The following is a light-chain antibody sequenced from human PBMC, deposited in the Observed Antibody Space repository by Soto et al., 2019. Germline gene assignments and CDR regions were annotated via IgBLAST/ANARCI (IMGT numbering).Light chain of an antibody. CDR1: QSVSSSY. CDR2: GAS. Sequence: EIVLTQSPGTLSLSPGERATLSCRASQSVSSSYLAWYQQKPGQAPRLLIYGASSRATGIPDRFSGSGSGTEFTLTISRLEPEDFAVYYCQQYGSSRGVTFGPGTKVDIK. V-gene: IGKV3-20*01. J-gene: IGKJ3*01. CDR3: QQYGSSRGVT.